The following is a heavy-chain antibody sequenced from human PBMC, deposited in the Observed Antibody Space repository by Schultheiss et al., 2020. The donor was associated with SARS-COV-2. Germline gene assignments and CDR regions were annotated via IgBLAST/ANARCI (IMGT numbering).Heavy chain of an antibody. V-gene: IGHV3-7*03. J-gene: IGHJ5*02. D-gene: IGHD3-10*01. Sequence: GGSLRLSCAASGFTFSSYWMSWVRQAPGKGLEWVANIKQDGSEKYYVDSVKGRFTISRDNAKNSLYLQMNSLRAEDTAVYYCARGDPHYYGSGSYQNWFDPWGQGTLVTVSS. CDR3: ARGDPHYYGSGSYQNWFDP. CDR1: GFTFSSYW. CDR2: IKQDGSEK.